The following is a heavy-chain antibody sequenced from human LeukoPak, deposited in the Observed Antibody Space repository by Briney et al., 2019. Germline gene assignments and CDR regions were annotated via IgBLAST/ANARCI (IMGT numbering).Heavy chain of an antibody. J-gene: IGHJ4*02. CDR3: AKDEDEYSSSSIAFDY. CDR1: GFTFDDYA. CDR2: ISWNSGSI. D-gene: IGHD6-6*01. V-gene: IGHV3-9*01. Sequence: PGRSLRLSCAASGFTFDDYATHWVRQAPGKGLEWVSGISWNSGSIGYADSVKGRFTISRDNAKNSLYLQMNSLRAEDTALYYCAKDEDEYSSSSIAFDYWGQGTLVTVSS.